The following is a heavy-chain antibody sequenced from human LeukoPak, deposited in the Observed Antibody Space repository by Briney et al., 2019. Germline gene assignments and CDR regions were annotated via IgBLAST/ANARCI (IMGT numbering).Heavy chain of an antibody. Sequence: SETLSLTCTVSGGSVSNYYWSWIRQSPGKGLEWIGYIYYTETSYNPSLKSRVTISADTSKNQFSLKLYSVTAADTAVYYCARWVDLTVYWGQGTLVTVSS. CDR2: IYYTET. CDR3: ARWVDLTVY. J-gene: IGHJ4*02. CDR1: GGSVSNYY. D-gene: IGHD3-9*01. V-gene: IGHV4-59*02.